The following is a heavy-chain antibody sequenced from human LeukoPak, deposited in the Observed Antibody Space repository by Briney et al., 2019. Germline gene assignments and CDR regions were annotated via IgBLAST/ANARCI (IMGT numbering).Heavy chain of an antibody. V-gene: IGHV3-30*18. J-gene: IGHJ4*02. CDR1: GFTFSSYG. D-gene: IGHD6-19*01. CDR2: ISYDGSNK. CDR3: AKDPGYSSGWYFDY. Sequence: GGSLRLSCAASGFTFSSYGMHWVRQAPGKGLEWVAVISYDGSNKYYADSVKGRFTIPRDNSKNTLYLQMNSLRAEDTAVYYCAKDPGYSSGWYFDYWGQGTLVTVSS.